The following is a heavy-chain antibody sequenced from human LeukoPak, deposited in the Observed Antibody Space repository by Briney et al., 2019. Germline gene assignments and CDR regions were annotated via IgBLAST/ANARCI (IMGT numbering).Heavy chain of an antibody. V-gene: IGHV1-69*13. CDR1: GYTFTSYG. D-gene: IGHD3-10*01. CDR2: IIPIFGTA. Sequence: GASVKVSCKASGYTFTSYGISWVRQAPGQGLEWMGGIIPIFGTANYAQKFQGRVTITADESTSTAYMELSSLRSEDTAVYYCADTYGSGSSDKINWFDPWGQGTLVTVSS. CDR3: ADTYGSGSSDKINWFDP. J-gene: IGHJ5*02.